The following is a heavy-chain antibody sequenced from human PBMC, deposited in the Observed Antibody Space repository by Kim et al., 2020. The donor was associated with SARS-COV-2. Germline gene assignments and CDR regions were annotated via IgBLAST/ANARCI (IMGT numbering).Heavy chain of an antibody. CDR3: ASRTMMRGFDY. CDR2: IYYSGST. CDR1: GGSISSSSYY. D-gene: IGHD3-22*01. J-gene: IGHJ4*02. V-gene: IGHV4-39*07. Sequence: SETLSLTCTVSGGSISSSSYYWGWIRQPPGKGLEWIGSIYYSGSTYYNPSLKSRVTISVDTSKNQFSLKLSSVTAADTAVYYCASRTMMRGFDYWGQGTL.